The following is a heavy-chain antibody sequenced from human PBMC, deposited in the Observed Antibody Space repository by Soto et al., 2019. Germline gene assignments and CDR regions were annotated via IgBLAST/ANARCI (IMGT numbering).Heavy chain of an antibody. J-gene: IGHJ5*02. CDR1: GGSISSGGYY. D-gene: IGHD3-22*01. V-gene: IGHV4-31*03. CDR3: ARGSYYDSSGYYGP. Sequence: QVQLQESGPGLVKPSQTLSLTCTVSGGSISSGGYYWSWIRQHPGKGLEWIGYIYYSGSTYYNPSLKSRVTISEDTSKTRCSLKLSSVSAADTAVYYCARGSYYDSSGYYGPWGQGTLVTVSS. CDR2: IYYSGST.